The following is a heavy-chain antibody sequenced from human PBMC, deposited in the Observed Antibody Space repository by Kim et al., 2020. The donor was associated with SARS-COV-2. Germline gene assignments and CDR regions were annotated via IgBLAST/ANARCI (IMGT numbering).Heavy chain of an antibody. J-gene: IGHJ4*02. CDR3: ASQDYYDSSGYYGDFDY. D-gene: IGHD3-22*01. Sequence: FQGRVTITADESTSTAYMELSSLRSEDTAVYYCASQDYYDSSGYYGDFDYWGQGTLVTVSS. V-gene: IGHV1-69*01.